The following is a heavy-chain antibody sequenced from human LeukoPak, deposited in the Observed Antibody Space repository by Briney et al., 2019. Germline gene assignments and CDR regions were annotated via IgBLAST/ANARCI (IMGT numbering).Heavy chain of an antibody. CDR3: AKPLHYYHSNAAWYFDL. CDR2: ISNDGSNK. J-gene: IGHJ2*01. Sequence: GGSLRLSCSGSGFTFSSYGIHWDRQAPGKGLEWVAVISNDGSNKDYADSVKGRFTISRDNSKNTLYLQMNSLRADDTAVYYCAKPLHYYHSNAAWYFDLWGRGTLVTVSS. V-gene: IGHV3-30*18. D-gene: IGHD3-22*01. CDR1: GFTFSSYG.